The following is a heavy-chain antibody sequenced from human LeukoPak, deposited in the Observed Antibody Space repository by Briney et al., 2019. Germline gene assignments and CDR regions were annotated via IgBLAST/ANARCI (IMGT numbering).Heavy chain of an antibody. CDR1: GFTFSSYS. D-gene: IGHD5-12*01. V-gene: IGHV3-48*01. CDR3: ATGRGYSDYLFDY. Sequence: GGSLRLSCEASGFTFSSYSMNWVRQAPGKGLEWVSYISSSRGTAYYADSVKGRFTISRDNAKNSLYLHMNSLRAEDTAIYCCATGRGYSDYLFDYWGQGTLVTVSS. J-gene: IGHJ4*02. CDR2: ISSSRGTA.